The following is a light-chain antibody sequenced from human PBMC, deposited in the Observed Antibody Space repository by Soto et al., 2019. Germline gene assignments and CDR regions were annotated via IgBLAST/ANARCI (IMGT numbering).Light chain of an antibody. CDR1: QTISSW. Sequence: DIHMTQSPSTLSASVGDRVTITCGASQTISSWLAWYQQKPGKAPKLLIYDASNLQSGIPSRFSGSGSGTEFTLTISSLQPDDFATYYCQQYNSYSWTFGQGTKVDIK. V-gene: IGKV1-5*01. CDR3: QQYNSYSWT. CDR2: DAS. J-gene: IGKJ1*01.